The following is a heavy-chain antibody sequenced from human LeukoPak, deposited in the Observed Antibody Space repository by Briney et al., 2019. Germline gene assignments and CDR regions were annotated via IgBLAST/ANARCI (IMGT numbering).Heavy chain of an antibody. Sequence: GGSLRLSCAASGFTVSSNYMSWVRQAPGKGLEWVSVIYSGGSTYYADSVKGRFTISRDNSKNTLYLQMNSLRAEDTAVYYCARDMITFGGVIVRNDYWGQGTLVTVSS. CDR1: GFTVSSNY. J-gene: IGHJ4*02. CDR2: IYSGGST. CDR3: ARDMITFGGVIVRNDY. V-gene: IGHV3-53*01. D-gene: IGHD3-16*02.